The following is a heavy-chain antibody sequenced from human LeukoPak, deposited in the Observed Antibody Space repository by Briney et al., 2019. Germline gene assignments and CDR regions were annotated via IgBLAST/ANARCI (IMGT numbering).Heavy chain of an antibody. Sequence: SETLSLTCAVYGGSFSGYYWSWIRQPPGKGLEWIGENNHSGSTNYNPSLKSRVTISVDTSKNQFSLKLSSVTAADTAVYYCARRLRGYYDSSGYYRHIDYWAQGTLVTVSS. CDR1: GGSFSGYY. V-gene: IGHV4-34*01. J-gene: IGHJ4*02. D-gene: IGHD3-22*01. CDR2: NNHSGST. CDR3: ARRLRGYYDSSGYYRHIDY.